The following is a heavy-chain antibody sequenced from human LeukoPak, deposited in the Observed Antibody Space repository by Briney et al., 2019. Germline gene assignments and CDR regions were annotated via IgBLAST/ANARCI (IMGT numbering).Heavy chain of an antibody. V-gene: IGHV4-61*01. J-gene: IGHJ4*02. CDR1: GGSVSSNSYY. CDR3: ARVRTGSYYIDY. CDR2: LFYSGST. D-gene: IGHD1-26*01. Sequence: SETLSLTCTVSGGSVSSNSYYWSWIRQPPGKGLECIGYLFYSGSTNYNPSLKSRVTISVDTSKDQFSLKLDSVTAADTAVYYCARVRTGSYYIDYWGQGTLVTVSS.